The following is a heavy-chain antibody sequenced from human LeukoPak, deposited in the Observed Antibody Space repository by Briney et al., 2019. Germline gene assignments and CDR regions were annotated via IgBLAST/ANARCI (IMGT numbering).Heavy chain of an antibody. CDR2: IYTSGST. Sequence: SETLSLNCTVSGDSISSYYWSWIRQPPGKGLEWIGYIYTSGSTNYNPSLKSRVTISVDTSNNQCSLKLGPVTSAYTAVYYCARHGGGGRAFDIWGQGTMVTVSS. J-gene: IGHJ3*02. V-gene: IGHV4-4*09. CDR3: ARHGGGGRAFDI. D-gene: IGHD3-16*01. CDR1: GDSISSYY.